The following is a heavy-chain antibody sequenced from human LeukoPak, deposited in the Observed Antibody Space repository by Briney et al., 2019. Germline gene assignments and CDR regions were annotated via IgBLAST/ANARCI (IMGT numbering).Heavy chain of an antibody. D-gene: IGHD3-10*01. CDR3: ARGGLLWFGELSP. CDR2: IYTSGST. V-gene: IGHV4-61*02. Sequence: SQTLSLTCTVSGGSISSGSYYWSWVRQPAGKGLEWIGRIYTSGSTNYNPSLKSRVTISVDTSKNQFSLKLGSVTAADTAVYYCARGGLLWFGELSPWGQGTLVTVSS. J-gene: IGHJ5*02. CDR1: GGSISSGSYY.